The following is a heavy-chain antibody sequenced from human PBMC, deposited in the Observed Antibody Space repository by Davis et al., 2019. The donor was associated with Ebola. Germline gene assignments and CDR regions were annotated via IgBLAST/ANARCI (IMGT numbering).Heavy chain of an antibody. Sequence: GGSLRLSCAASGFTFSSYAMSWVRQAPGKGLEWVSAIGGSGGSTYYADSVKGRFTISRDNAKNSLYLQMNSLRAEDTALYYCAKDIKGGIYDFWSGYTVLYYGMDVWGQGTTVTVSS. CDR1: GFTFSSYA. CDR3: AKDIKGGIYDFWSGYTVLYYGMDV. V-gene: IGHV3-23*01. D-gene: IGHD3-3*01. J-gene: IGHJ6*02. CDR2: IGGSGGST.